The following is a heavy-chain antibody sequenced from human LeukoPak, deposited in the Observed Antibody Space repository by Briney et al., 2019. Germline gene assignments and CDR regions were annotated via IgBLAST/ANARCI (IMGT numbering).Heavy chain of an antibody. D-gene: IGHD6-19*01. J-gene: IGHJ4*02. V-gene: IGHV3-23*01. CDR1: GFTFSSYA. CDR2: ISTSGGST. CDR3: ARRSGIAVAGAFDY. Sequence: GGSLRLSCAASGFTFSSYAMNWVRQAPGKGLEWVSGISTSGGSTNYADSVKDRFTISRDNSKNTLYLQMNSLRAEDTAVYYCARRSGIAVAGAFDYWGQGTLVTVSS.